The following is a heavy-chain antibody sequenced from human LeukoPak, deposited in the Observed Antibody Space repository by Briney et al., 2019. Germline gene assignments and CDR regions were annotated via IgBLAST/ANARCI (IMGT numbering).Heavy chain of an antibody. CDR3: ARTGYSSTYRFTGDY. CDR2: INPNSGGT. J-gene: IGHJ4*02. V-gene: IGHV1-2*02. CDR1: GYTFTGYY. D-gene: IGHD6-13*01. Sequence: AASVKVSSKASGYTFTGYYMHWVGQAPGQGLEWMGWINPNSGGTKYAQKFQGRVTMTRDTSISTAYMELSRLRSDDTAVYYCARTGYSSTYRFTGDYWGQGTLVTVSS.